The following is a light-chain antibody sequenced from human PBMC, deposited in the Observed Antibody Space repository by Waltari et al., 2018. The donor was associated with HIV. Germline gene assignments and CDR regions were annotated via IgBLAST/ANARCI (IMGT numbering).Light chain of an antibody. CDR1: QTVDRW. V-gene: IGKV1-5*03. J-gene: IGKJ2*02. CDR3: QQYSTYSCT. Sequence: DIQMTQIPSLLSASVGDRVTITCRASQTVDRWLAWYQQKPGHAPKLLIYKASSLESGVPSRFSGSGSGTEFTLTISSLQPDDFATYYCQQYSTYSCTFGQGTKLDIK. CDR2: KAS.